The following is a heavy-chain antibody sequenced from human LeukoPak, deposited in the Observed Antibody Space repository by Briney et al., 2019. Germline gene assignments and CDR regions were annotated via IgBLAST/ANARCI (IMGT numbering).Heavy chain of an antibody. CDR1: GFTFSSYA. V-gene: IGHV3-23*01. CDR3: AKPLSQYCSSTSCDHCFDY. D-gene: IGHD2-2*01. CDR2: ISGSGGST. Sequence: PGGSLRLSCAASGFTFSSYAMSWVRQAPGKGLEWVSAISGSGGSTYYADSVKGRFTISRDNSKNTLYLQMNSLRAEDTAVYYCAKPLSQYCSSTSCDHCFDYWGQGTLVTVSS. J-gene: IGHJ4*02.